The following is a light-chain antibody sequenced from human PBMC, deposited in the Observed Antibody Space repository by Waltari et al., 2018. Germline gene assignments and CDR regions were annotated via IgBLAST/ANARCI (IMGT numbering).Light chain of an antibody. Sequence: EIVLTQSPATLSVSLGERATLSCRASQSVSSHLAWYQHKVGLAPRLLIYGASTRATGVPARFSGSGSGTEFTLTISSLQSEDFAVYYCQQYSNWPPETFGQGTKLEIK. CDR2: GAS. CDR1: QSVSSH. V-gene: IGKV3-15*01. CDR3: QQYSNWPPET. J-gene: IGKJ2*01.